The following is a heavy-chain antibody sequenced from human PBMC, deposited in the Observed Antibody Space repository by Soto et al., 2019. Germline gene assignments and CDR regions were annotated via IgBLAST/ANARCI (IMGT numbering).Heavy chain of an antibody. CDR3: ARDYCTSTTCRTNWFDP. CDR1: GFTFSSYS. V-gene: IGHV3-21*01. Sequence: PGGSLRLSCAASGFTFSSYSMNWVRQAPGKGLEWVSSISSSSSYIYYADSVKGRFTISRDNAKNSLYLQMNSLRAEDTAVYYCARDYCTSTTCRTNWFDPWGQGTLVTVSS. D-gene: IGHD2-2*01. CDR2: ISSSSSYI. J-gene: IGHJ5*02.